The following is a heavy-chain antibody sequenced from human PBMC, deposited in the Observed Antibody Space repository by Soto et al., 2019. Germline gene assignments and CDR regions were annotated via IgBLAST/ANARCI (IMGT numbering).Heavy chain of an antibody. CDR1: GFTFDDYA. D-gene: IGHD2-15*01. J-gene: IGHJ5*02. CDR3: AKVAIVMVATAWFDP. Sequence: GGSLRLSCAASGFTFDDYAMHWVRQAPGKGLEWVSGISWNSGSIGYADSVKGRFTISRDNAKNSLYLQMNSLRAEDTALYYCAKVAIVMVATAWFDPWGQGTLVTVSS. V-gene: IGHV3-9*01. CDR2: ISWNSGSI.